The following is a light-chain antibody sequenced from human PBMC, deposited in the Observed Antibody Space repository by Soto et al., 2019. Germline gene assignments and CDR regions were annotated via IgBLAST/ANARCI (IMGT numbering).Light chain of an antibody. CDR2: KAS. CDR3: QQYNSYLWT. CDR1: QTISSW. V-gene: IGKV1-5*03. Sequence: DIQITQSPSTLSGSVGDRVTITCRASQTISSWLAWYQQKPGKAPKLLIYKASTLKSGVPSRFSGSGSGTEFTLTISSLQPDDFATYYCQQYNSYLWTFGQGTKVDIK. J-gene: IGKJ1*01.